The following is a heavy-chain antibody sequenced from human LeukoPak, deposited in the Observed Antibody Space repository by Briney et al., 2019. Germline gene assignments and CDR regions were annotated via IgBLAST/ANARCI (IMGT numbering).Heavy chain of an antibody. V-gene: IGHV1-46*01. CDR2: NNPSGGST. CDR1: GYTFTSYS. Sequence: GASVKVSCKASGYTFTSYSMHWVRQAPGQGLEWMGINNPSGGSTSYAQKFQGRVTMTRDTSTSTVYMELSSLRSEDTAVYYCARRMAVAGTTLGFDYWGQGTLVTVSS. CDR3: ARRMAVAGTTLGFDY. D-gene: IGHD6-19*01. J-gene: IGHJ4*02.